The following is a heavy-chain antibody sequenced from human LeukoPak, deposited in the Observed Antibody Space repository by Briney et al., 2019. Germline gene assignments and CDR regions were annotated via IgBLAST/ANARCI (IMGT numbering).Heavy chain of an antibody. CDR3: ARLYKLLWVLSTVTTWAV. D-gene: IGHD4-11*01. J-gene: IGHJ6*04. Sequence: PSETLSLTCTVSGGSISSGDYCWSWIRQPPGKGLEWIGYIYYSGSTYYNPSLKSRVTISVDTSKNQFSLKLSSVTAADTAVYYCARLYKLLWVLSTVTTWAVWGKGTTVTVSS. CDR1: GGSISSGDYC. CDR2: IYYSGST. V-gene: IGHV4-30-4*08.